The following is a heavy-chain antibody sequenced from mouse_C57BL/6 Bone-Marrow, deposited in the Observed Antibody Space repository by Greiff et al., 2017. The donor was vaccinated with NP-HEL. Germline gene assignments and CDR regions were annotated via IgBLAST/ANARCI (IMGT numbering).Heavy chain of an antibody. CDR2: INPSTGGT. CDR1: GYAFSSSW. Sequence: EVKLQQSGPELVKPGASVKISCKASGYAFSSSWMNWVKQSPEKSLEWIGEINPSTGGTTYNQKFKAKATLTVDKSSSTAYMQLKSLTSEDSAVYYCAPLYYYAMDYWGQGTSVTVSS. V-gene: IGHV1-42*01. CDR3: APLYYYAMDY. J-gene: IGHJ4*01.